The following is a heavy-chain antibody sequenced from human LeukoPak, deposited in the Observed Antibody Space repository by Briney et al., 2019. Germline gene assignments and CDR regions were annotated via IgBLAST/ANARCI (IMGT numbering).Heavy chain of an antibody. D-gene: IGHD6-13*01. CDR3: AQRAIAAAGNGYFDL. Sequence: GGSLRLSCAASGFTFSTYAMNWVRQAPGKGLEWVSAISGSGGSTYYADSVKGRFSISRDNSKNTLYLQMNSLKAEDTAAYYWAQRAIAAAGNGYFDLWGRGTLVSVSS. CDR2: ISGSGGST. J-gene: IGHJ2*01. V-gene: IGHV3-23*01. CDR1: GFTFSTYA.